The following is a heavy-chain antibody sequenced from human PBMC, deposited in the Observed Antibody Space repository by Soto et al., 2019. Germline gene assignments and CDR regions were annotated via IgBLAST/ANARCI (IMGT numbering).Heavy chain of an antibody. Sequence: QVQLQESGPGLVKPSQTLSLTCTVSGGSISSGDYYWGWIRQPPGKGLEWIGYIQYSGSTYYNPSLKSRVTISEDTSKNQFSLRLSSVTAADTAVYYCARGTHYYDMNVWFDPWGQGTLVTVSS. J-gene: IGHJ5*02. D-gene: IGHD3-22*01. V-gene: IGHV4-30-4*01. CDR2: IQYSGST. CDR3: ARGTHYYDMNVWFDP. CDR1: GGSISSGDYY.